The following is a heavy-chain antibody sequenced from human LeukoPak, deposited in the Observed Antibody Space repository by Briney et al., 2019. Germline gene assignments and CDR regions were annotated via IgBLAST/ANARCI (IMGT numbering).Heavy chain of an antibody. CDR1: GYTFTGYY. J-gene: IGHJ4*02. CDR2: INPNSGVT. V-gene: IGHV1-2*02. Sequence: ASVKVSCKASGYTFTGYYMHWVRQAPGQGLEWMGWINPNSGVTNYAQKFQGRVTMTRGTSISTAYMELSRLRSDDTAVYYCARDSSSGWPTTVDYWGQGTLVTVSS. D-gene: IGHD6-19*01. CDR3: ARDSSSGWPTTVDY.